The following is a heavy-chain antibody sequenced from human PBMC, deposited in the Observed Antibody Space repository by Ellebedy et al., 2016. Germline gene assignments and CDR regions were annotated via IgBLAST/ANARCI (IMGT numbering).Heavy chain of an antibody. CDR3: ARGGYSPNYGMDV. CDR2: MNIAGDT. V-gene: IGHV3-66*01. J-gene: IGHJ6*02. D-gene: IGHD6-13*01. CDR1: GFTVSTNF. Sequence: GESLKISCAASGFTVSTNFMSWVRQAPGKGLEWVSVMNIAGDTYYGDSVRGRFTISRDNSKNTLYLQMNSLRVDDTAVYYCARGGYSPNYGMDVWGQGTTVTVSS.